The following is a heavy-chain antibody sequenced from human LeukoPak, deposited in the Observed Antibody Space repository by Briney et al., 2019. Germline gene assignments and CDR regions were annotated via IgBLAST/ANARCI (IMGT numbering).Heavy chain of an antibody. V-gene: IGHV1-69*13. Sequence: GASVKVSCKASGGTFSSYAISWVRQAPGQGLEWMGGIIPIFGTANYAQKFQGRVTITADESMCTAYMELSSLRSEDTAVYYCATLLGPLPLRFLESAYYFDYWGQGTLVTVSS. CDR2: IIPIFGTA. J-gene: IGHJ4*02. CDR1: GGTFSSYA. D-gene: IGHD3-3*01. CDR3: ATLLGPLPLRFLESAYYFDY.